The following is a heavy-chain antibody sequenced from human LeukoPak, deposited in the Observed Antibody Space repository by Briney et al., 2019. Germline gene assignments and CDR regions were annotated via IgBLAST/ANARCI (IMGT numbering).Heavy chain of an antibody. D-gene: IGHD3-9*01. Sequence: GGSLRLSCAASGFTFDDYAMHWVRQAPGKGLEWVSGISWNSGSIGYADSVKGRFTISRDNAKNSLYLQMNSLRVEDTALYYCAKVGPTYYDILTASDPLGGYFDYWGQGTLVTVSS. CDR3: AKVGPTYYDILTASDPLGGYFDY. J-gene: IGHJ4*02. CDR1: GFTFDDYA. CDR2: ISWNSGSI. V-gene: IGHV3-9*01.